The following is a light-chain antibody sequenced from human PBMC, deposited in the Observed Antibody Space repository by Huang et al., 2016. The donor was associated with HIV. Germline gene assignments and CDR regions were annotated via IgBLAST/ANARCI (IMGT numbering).Light chain of an antibody. CDR3: QQYYSIPYT. CDR1: QTVLYSSNNRNY. V-gene: IGKV4-1*01. Sequence: DIVMTQSPESLAVSLGERVTINCKSSQTVLYSSNNRNYLTWYQQKPGQPPQLLICWASTRQSGVPDRFSGSGSGTDFTLTISSLQAEDAAVYYCQQYYSIPYTFGQGTKLEIK. J-gene: IGKJ2*01. CDR2: WAS.